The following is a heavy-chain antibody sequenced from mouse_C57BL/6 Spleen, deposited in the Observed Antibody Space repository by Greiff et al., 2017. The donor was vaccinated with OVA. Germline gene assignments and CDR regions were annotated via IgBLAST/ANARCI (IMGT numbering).Heavy chain of an antibody. CDR3: ARVYYGNYGAMDY. CDR2: LWSGGST. CDR1: GFSLTSYG. J-gene: IGHJ4*01. V-gene: IGHV2-2*01. D-gene: IGHD2-1*01. Sequence: VQLQQSGPGLVQPSQSLSITCTVSGFSLTSYGVHWVRQSPGKGLEWLGVLWSGGSTDYNAAFISRLSISKDNSKSQVFFKMNSLQADDTAIYYCARVYYGNYGAMDYWGQGTSVTVSS.